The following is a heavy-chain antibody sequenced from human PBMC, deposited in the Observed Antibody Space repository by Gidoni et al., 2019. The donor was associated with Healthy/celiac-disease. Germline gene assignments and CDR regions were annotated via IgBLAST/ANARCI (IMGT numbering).Heavy chain of an antibody. D-gene: IGHD3-3*01. CDR1: GFTFSSYS. V-gene: IGHV3-21*01. CDR2: ISSSSSYI. CDR3: ARGIFGVVITIPPFDY. J-gene: IGHJ4*02. Sequence: EVQLVESGGGLVKPGGLLRLSCAASGFTFSSYSMNWARQAPGKGLEWVSSISSSSSYIYYADSVKGRFTISRDNAKNSLYLQMNSLRAEDTAVYYCARGIFGVVITIPPFDYWGQGTLVTVSS.